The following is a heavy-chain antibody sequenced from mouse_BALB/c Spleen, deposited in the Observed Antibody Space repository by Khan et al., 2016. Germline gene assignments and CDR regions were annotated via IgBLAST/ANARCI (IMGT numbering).Heavy chain of an antibody. J-gene: IGHJ2*01. Sequence: QVQLQQSGAEPVRPGASVTLSCKASGYTFSDYEMHWVKQTPVHGLEWIGAIDPETGGTAYNQKFKGQATLTAGRSSSTAYMELRSLTSEDSAVYYCTRKGIFYGNYDFDSWGQGTTLTVSS. V-gene: IGHV1-15*01. D-gene: IGHD2-1*01. CDR3: TRKGIFYGNYDFDS. CDR2: IDPETGGT. CDR1: GYTFSDYE.